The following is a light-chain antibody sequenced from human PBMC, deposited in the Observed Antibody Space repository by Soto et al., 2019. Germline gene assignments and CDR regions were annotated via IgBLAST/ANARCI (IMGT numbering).Light chain of an antibody. CDR1: QSVSSSY. Sequence: EIVLTQSPGTLSLSPGERATLSCRARQSVSSSYLAWYQQKPGQAPRLLIYGASSRATGIPDRFSGSGAGTDFTLTISRLEPEDLAVYYCQQYGSSLWTGGQLTNGEIK. V-gene: IGKV3-20*01. CDR3: QQYGSSLWT. J-gene: IGKJ1*01. CDR2: GAS.